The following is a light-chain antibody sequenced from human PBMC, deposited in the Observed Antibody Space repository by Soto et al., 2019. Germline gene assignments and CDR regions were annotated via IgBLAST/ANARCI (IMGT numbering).Light chain of an antibody. CDR2: GAS. J-gene: IGKJ2*01. V-gene: IGKV3-20*01. CDR3: QQYGRSPFT. Sequence: EIVLTQSPCALSFSPGERATLSCRASQRITNNFLGWFQQKPGLATMLLIHGASTRASGVPGRFSGGGSGTDFVLTISRLEPEDFAVYYCQQYGRSPFTFGQGTKLQIK. CDR1: QRITNNF.